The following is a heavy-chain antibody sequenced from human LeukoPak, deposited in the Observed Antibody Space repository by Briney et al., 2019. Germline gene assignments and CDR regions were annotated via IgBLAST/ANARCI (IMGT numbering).Heavy chain of an antibody. V-gene: IGHV4-38-2*01. CDR1: GYSISSGYY. J-gene: IGHJ5*02. Sequence: SETLSLTCAVSGYSISSGYYWGWIRQPPGKGLEWIGSIYHSGSTYYNPSLKSRVTISVETSKNQFSLKLSSVTAADTAAYYCAIQGELRIPRGQETLVTVSS. CDR2: IYHSGST. D-gene: IGHD1-26*01. CDR3: AIQGELRIP.